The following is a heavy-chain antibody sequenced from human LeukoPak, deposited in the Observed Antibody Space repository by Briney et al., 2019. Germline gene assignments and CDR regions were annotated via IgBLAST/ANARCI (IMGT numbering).Heavy chain of an antibody. CDR2: ISYDGSNK. V-gene: IGHV3-30*04. D-gene: IGHD6-13*01. Sequence: GGSLRLSCAASGFTFSSYAMHWVRQAPGKGLEWVAVISYDGSNKYYADSVKGRFTISRDNSKNTLYLQMYSLRAEDTAVYYCARDQSSSRYSVGLTPDYWGQGTLVTVSS. CDR3: ARDQSSSRYSVGLTPDY. J-gene: IGHJ4*02. CDR1: GFTFSSYA.